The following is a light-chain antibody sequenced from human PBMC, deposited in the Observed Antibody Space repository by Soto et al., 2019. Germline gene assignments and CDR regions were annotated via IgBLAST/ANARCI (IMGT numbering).Light chain of an antibody. Sequence: EIVLTQSPGTLSLSPGESATLSCRASQRVSTSDLAWYQQKPGQPPRFIIYDTHRRASGIPDRISGSGSGTDFTLTISRLEPEDFAVYYCQQFGSSVTFGGGTKVEI. V-gene: IGKV3-20*01. CDR3: QQFGSSVT. CDR1: QRVSTSD. CDR2: DTH. J-gene: IGKJ4*01.